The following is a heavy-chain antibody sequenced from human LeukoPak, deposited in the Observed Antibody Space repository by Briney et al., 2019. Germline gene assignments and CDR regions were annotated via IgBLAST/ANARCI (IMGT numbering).Heavy chain of an antibody. V-gene: IGHV3-48*03. CDR3: AGYYYDSSGYCGFDY. D-gene: IGHD3-22*01. CDR1: GFTFSSYE. J-gene: IGHJ4*02. Sequence: PGGSLRLSCAASGFTFSSYEMNWVRQAPGKGLEWVSYISSSGSTIYYADSVKGRFTISRDNAKNSLYLQMNSLRAEDTAVYYCAGYYYDSSGYCGFDYWGQGTLVTVSS. CDR2: ISSSGSTI.